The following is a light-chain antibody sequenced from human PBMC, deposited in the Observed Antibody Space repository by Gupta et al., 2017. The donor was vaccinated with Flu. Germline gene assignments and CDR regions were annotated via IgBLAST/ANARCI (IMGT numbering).Light chain of an antibody. Sequence: IVLTQSPDTLSLSPGERATLSCRASQTIYNNYLAWYQQKPGQAPRLVMYMASTRVSGIPDRFSGSGSGTHFTLVISRLEPEDFAVYYCQQYSTSPPTFGQGAKLEIK. CDR1: QTIYNNY. V-gene: IGKV3-20*01. CDR2: MAS. CDR3: QQYSTSPPT. J-gene: IGKJ2*01.